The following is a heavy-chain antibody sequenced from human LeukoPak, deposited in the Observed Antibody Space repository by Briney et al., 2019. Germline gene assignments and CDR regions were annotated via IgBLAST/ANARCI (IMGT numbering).Heavy chain of an antibody. CDR3: ARRRLGNYDLDC. V-gene: IGHV4-59*08. CDR1: GGSISGYY. Sequence: SETLSLTCTVSGGSISGYYWDWIRQPPGKGLEWIGYVSYSGSTNYNPSLESRVTISVDTSKNQFSLELSSVTAADTAVYYCARRRLGNYDLDCWGQGTLVTVSS. CDR2: VSYSGST. D-gene: IGHD1-7*01. J-gene: IGHJ4*02.